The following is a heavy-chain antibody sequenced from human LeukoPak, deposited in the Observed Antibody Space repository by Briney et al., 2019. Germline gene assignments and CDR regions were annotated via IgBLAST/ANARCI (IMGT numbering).Heavy chain of an antibody. CDR1: GYTFTSYD. J-gene: IGHJ5*02. V-gene: IGHV1-8*01. CDR3: ARGSGYSRSWYFSTYNWVDP. D-gene: IGHD6-13*01. Sequence: ASVKVSCKASGYTFTSYDINWVRQATGQGLEWMGWMNPNSGNTGYAQKFQGRVTMTRNTSISTAYMELSSLRSEDTAVYYCARGSGYSRSWYFSTYNWVDPWGQGTLVTVSS. CDR2: MNPNSGNT.